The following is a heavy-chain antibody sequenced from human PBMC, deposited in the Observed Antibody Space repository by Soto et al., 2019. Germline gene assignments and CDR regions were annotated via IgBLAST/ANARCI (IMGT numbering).Heavy chain of an antibody. CDR3: AREDILGVRSFDY. D-gene: IGHD3-10*01. Sequence: GGSLRLSCAASGFSFSISPMHWVRQAPGKGPEWVALISYDGTNKFYADSVKGRFTISRDNSKSTLYLQVDSLRPEDAAVYYCAREDILGVRSFDYWGRGTLVTVSS. J-gene: IGHJ4*02. CDR1: GFSFSISP. V-gene: IGHV3-30-3*01. CDR2: ISYDGTNK.